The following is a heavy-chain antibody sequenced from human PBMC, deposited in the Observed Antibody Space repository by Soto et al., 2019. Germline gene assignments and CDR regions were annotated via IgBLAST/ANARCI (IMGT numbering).Heavy chain of an antibody. J-gene: IGHJ1*01. CDR1: GGSFSGYY. CDR2: INHSGST. CDR3: ARGLRRIAARPFAYFQH. V-gene: IGHV4-34*01. Sequence: QVQLQQWGAGLLKPSETLSLTCAVYGGSFSGYYWSWIRQPPGKGLEWIGEINHSGSTNYNPSLKSRVTISVDTSKNQFSLKLSSVTAADTAVYYCARGLRRIAARPFAYFQHRGQGTLVTVSS. D-gene: IGHD6-6*01.